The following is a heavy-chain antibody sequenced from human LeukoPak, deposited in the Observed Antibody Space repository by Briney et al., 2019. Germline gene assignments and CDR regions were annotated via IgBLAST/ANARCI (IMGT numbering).Heavy chain of an antibody. J-gene: IGHJ4*02. CDR1: TLTVSTNY. CDR2: IYSGGTT. D-gene: IGHD2-21*01. Sequence: PGGPLRLSCAASTLTVSTNYMTWVRQAPGKGLEWVSVIYSGGTTYYADSVKGRFTISRDNSKNMLYLQMNSLRVEDTAVYYCARSSSTIPDSVYYFDYWGQGTPVTVSS. CDR3: ARSSSTIPDSVYYFDY. V-gene: IGHV3-66*01.